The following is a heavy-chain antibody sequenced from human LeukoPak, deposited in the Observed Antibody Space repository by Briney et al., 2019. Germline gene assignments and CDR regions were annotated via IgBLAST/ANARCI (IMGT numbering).Heavy chain of an antibody. D-gene: IGHD2-15*01. CDR2: IHPSGGST. CDR3: AREEGGRGSFDS. CDR1: GYTFTTDY. V-gene: IGHV1-46*01. J-gene: IGHJ4*02. Sequence: VASVKVSCKASGYTFTTDYMHWVRQAPGQGLEWMGVIHPSGGSTSYAQQFQGRVTMTRDTSTSTVYMELSSLRSEDTAIYSCAREEGGRGSFDSWGQGTLVTVSS.